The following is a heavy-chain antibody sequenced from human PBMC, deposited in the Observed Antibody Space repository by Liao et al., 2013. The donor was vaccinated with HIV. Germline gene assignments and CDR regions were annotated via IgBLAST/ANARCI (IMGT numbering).Heavy chain of an antibody. Sequence: QVQLQESGPGLVEPSQTLSLTCSVSGGSITSNHYYWSWIRQPAGKGLEWIGRIYSSGSPDYSPSLRTRVTISVDTSKKQFSLDLSSVTAADTAVYYCARLGGFPLNYQYHYYMDVWGRGTTVTVSS. CDR1: GGSITSNHYY. D-gene: IGHD2-2*01. CDR3: ARLGGFPLNYQYHYYMDV. CDR2: IYSSGSP. V-gene: IGHV4-61*02. J-gene: IGHJ6*03.